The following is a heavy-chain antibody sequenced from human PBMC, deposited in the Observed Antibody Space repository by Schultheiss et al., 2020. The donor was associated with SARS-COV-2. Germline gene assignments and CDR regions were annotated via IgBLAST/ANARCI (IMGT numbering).Heavy chain of an antibody. CDR3: ARINKDDFWSGYYRYWFDP. V-gene: IGHV2-70*01. CDR2: IDWDDDK. CDR1: GFSLSSRGLG. D-gene: IGHD3-3*01. Sequence: SGPTLVKPTQTLTLTCTFSGFSLSSRGLGVGWIRQPPGKALEWLALIDWDDDKYYSTSLKTRLTISKDTSKNQVVLTMTNMDPVDTATYYCARINKDDFWSGYYRYWFDPWGQGTLVTVSS. J-gene: IGHJ5*02.